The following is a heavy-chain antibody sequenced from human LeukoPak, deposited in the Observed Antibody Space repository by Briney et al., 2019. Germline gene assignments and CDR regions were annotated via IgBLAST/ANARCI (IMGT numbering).Heavy chain of an antibody. D-gene: IGHD3-22*01. CDR2: IYPRDSDT. Sequence: GESLKISCKGSGYSFTSYWIGWVRQMPGKGLEWMGIIYPRDSDTRYSPSFQGQVTISADKYISTAYLQWSRLKASDTAMYYCARQSDYYDSSGNDAFDVWGQGTMVTVSS. CDR3: ARQSDYYDSSGNDAFDV. J-gene: IGHJ3*01. CDR1: GYSFTSYW. V-gene: IGHV5-51*01.